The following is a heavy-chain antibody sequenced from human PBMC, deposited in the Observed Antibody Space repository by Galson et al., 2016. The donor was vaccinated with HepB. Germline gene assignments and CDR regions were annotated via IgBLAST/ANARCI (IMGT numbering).Heavy chain of an antibody. V-gene: IGHV3-48*02. CDR1: GFTFSSST. J-gene: IGHJ6*02. D-gene: IGHD3-10*01. CDR2: ISSSGDTI. CDR3: ARAPFGSGSYWCMDV. Sequence: SLRLSCAASGFTFSSSTMNWVRQSPGKGLEWVSYISSSGDTIYYADSVKGRFTISRDNAKNSLFLQMNSLRDEDTAVYYCARAPFGSGSYWCMDVWGQGTTVTVSS.